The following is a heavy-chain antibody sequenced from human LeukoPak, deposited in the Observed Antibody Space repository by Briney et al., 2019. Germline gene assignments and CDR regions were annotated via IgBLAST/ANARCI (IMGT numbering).Heavy chain of an antibody. V-gene: IGHV4-38-2*01. D-gene: IGHD2-15*01. CDR1: GFTFDDYG. J-gene: IGHJ5*01. CDR2: IYHSGTT. CDR3: ARLSGIYCDGGSCFNCFDS. Sequence: PGGSLRLSCAASGFTFDDYGMSWVRQAPGKGLEWIGSIYHSGTTNYNPSLKSRVTISVDTSKNQFTLRLTSVTAADTAVYYCARLSGIYCDGGSCFNCFDSWGQGTLVTVSS.